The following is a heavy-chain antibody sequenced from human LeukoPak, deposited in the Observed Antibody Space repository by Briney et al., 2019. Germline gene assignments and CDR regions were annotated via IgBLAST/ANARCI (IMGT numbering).Heavy chain of an antibody. J-gene: IGHJ4*02. Sequence: GGSLRLSCAASGFTFSSYSMNWVRQAPGKGLEWVSSISSSSSYIYYADSVKGRFTISRDNAKNSLYLQMNSLRAEDTAVYYCAKRGSAIFGVVIYFDYWGQGTLVTVSS. V-gene: IGHV3-21*04. D-gene: IGHD3-3*01. CDR1: GFTFSSYS. CDR2: ISSSSSYI. CDR3: AKRGSAIFGVVIYFDY.